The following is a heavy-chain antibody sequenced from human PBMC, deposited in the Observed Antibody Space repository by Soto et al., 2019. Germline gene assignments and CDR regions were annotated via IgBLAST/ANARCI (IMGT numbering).Heavy chain of an antibody. V-gene: IGHV1-46*01. CDR1: GYTFTSYY. CDR3: ARDYHDFWSGRHYYYYGMDV. Sequence: ASVKVSCKASGYTFTSYYMHWVRQAPGQGLEWMGIINPSGGSTSYAQKFQGRVTMTRDTSTSTVYMDLSSLRSEDTAVYYCARDYHDFWSGRHYYYYGMDVWGQGTTVTVSS. CDR2: INPSGGST. J-gene: IGHJ6*02. D-gene: IGHD3-3*01.